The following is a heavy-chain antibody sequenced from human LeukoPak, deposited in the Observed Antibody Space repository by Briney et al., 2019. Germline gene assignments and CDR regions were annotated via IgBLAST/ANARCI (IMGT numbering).Heavy chain of an antibody. D-gene: IGHD3-3*01. CDR3: ARDGPRAGFLEWLINWFDP. J-gene: IGHJ5*02. CDR2: INWNGGST. V-gene: IGHV3-20*04. CDR1: GFTFDDYG. Sequence: GGSLRLSCAASGFTFDDYGMSWVRQAPGKGLEWVSGINWNGGSTGYADSVKGRFTISRDNAKNSLYLQMNSLRAEDTALYYCARDGPRAGFLEWLINWFDPWGQGTLVTVSS.